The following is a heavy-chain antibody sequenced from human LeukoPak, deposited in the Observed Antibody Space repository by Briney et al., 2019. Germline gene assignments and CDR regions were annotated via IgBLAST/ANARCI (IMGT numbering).Heavy chain of an antibody. Sequence: ASVKVSCKASGYTFTSYDINWVRQATGQGLEWMGWMNPNSGNTGYAQKFQGRVTMTRNTSISTAYMELSSLRSEDTAVYYCAKDLTTTVTTAIDCWGQGTLVTVSS. CDR3: AKDLTTTVTTAIDC. D-gene: IGHD4-17*01. J-gene: IGHJ4*02. CDR2: MNPNSGNT. V-gene: IGHV1-8*01. CDR1: GYTFTSYD.